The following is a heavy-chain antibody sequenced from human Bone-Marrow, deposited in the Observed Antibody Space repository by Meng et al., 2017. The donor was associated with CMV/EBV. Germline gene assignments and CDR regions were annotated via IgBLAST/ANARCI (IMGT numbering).Heavy chain of an antibody. CDR3: ARDEGGYFDY. J-gene: IGHJ4*02. CDR1: GGSITGYY. CDR2: IHYSGST. Sequence: GSLRLSCTVSGGSITGYYWSWIRQPPGKGLEWIGYIHYSGSTSYTPSLKSRVTISVDTSKNQFSLKLSSVTAADTAVYYCARDEGGYFDYWGQGTLVTVSS. V-gene: IGHV4-59*01.